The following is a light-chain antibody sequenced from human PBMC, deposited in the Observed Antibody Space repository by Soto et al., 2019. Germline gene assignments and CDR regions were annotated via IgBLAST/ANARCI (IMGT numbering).Light chain of an antibody. Sequence: DIQMTQSPSSLSASVGDRVTITCQASQDISNYLNWYQQKPGKAPKRLIYDASNLETGVPSRFSGSGSGTDFTITISSLQPEDIATYYCQQYDNLSFTFGPGTKVDIK. J-gene: IGKJ3*01. CDR1: QDISNY. V-gene: IGKV1-33*01. CDR2: DAS. CDR3: QQYDNLSFT.